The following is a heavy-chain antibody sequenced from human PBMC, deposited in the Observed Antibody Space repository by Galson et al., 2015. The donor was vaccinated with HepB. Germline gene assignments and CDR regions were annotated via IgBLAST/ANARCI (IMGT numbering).Heavy chain of an antibody. CDR3: AHTRELTDENWFDP. D-gene: IGHD1-1*01. CDR2: IYWDDDK. CDR1: GFSLSTSGVG. Sequence: PALVKPTQTPTLTCTFSGFSLSTSGVGVGWIRQPPGKALEWLALIYWDDDKRYSPSLKSRLTITKDTSKNQVVLTMTNMDPVDTATYYCAHTRELTDENWFDPWGQGTLVTVSS. J-gene: IGHJ5*02. V-gene: IGHV2-5*02.